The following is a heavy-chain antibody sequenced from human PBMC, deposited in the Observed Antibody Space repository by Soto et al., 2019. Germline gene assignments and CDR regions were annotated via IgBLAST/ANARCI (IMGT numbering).Heavy chain of an antibody. CDR2: IHYSGST. Sequence: QVQLQESGPGLVKPSETLSLTCTVSGGSISSNYWNWIRQPPGKGLEWIGYIHYSGSTIYNPSLKSRVIISVDTSKNQFSLKLSSATAADTAIYYCATSRGNFFDPWGQGTLVTVSS. V-gene: IGHV4-59*01. D-gene: IGHD1-7*01. CDR3: ATSRGNFFDP. J-gene: IGHJ5*02. CDR1: GGSISSNY.